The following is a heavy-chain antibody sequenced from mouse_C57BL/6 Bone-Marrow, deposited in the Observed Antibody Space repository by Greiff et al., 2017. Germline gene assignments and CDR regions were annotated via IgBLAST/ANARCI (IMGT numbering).Heavy chain of an antibody. CDR2: ISGGGGNT. CDR1: GFTFSSYT. J-gene: IGHJ1*03. CDR3: ARQVTTVLATKYFDV. V-gene: IGHV5-9*01. Sequence: LVESAGGLGVSGGSLKLSCAASGFTFSSYTMSWVRQTPEKRLQWVAAISGGGGNTYYPDSVKGRFTISRDNDKSILYLQMSSLRSEDTALYYCARQVTTVLATKYFDVWGTGTTVTVSA. D-gene: IGHD1-1*01.